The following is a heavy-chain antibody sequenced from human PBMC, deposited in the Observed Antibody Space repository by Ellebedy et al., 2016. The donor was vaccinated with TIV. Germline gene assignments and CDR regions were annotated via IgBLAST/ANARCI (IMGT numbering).Heavy chain of an antibody. CDR2: ISSSSTTI. CDR3: ASDSDSGWSRKFDS. Sequence: GESLKISCAASGFTFSDYLKNLVRQAAEKGLEWVSYISSSSTTIFYTDSVKGRFTISRDNAKNSLFLQLNSLRAEDTDVYYCASDSDSGWSRKFDSWGQGSLVTVSS. D-gene: IGHD6-19*01. J-gene: IGHJ4*02. V-gene: IGHV3-48*04. CDR1: GFTFSDYL.